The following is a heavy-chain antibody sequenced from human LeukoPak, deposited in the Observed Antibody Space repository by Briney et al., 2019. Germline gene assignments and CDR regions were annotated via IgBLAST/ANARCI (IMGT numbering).Heavy chain of an antibody. V-gene: IGHV4-34*01. CDR2: INNGGTT. CDR3: ARRRTTRAFDI. CDR1: GGSFSGYY. Sequence: SEALSLTCAVYGGSFSGYYWTYIRQPPGKGLEWIGEINNGGTTNYNPSLKSRVTISVDASKNQFSLELSSVTAADTALYYCARRRTTRAFDIWGQGTMVTVSS. J-gene: IGHJ3*02. D-gene: IGHD4-11*01.